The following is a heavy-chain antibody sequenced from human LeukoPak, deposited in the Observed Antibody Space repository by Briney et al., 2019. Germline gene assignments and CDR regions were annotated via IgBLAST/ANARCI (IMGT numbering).Heavy chain of an antibody. CDR3: ARDLFLGVSGGNPYYYSGMDV. J-gene: IGHJ6*02. CDR1: GFTVSSNY. D-gene: IGHD3-16*01. Sequence: GGSLRLSCAASGFTVSSNYMSWVRQAPGKGLDWVSLIYSNNNTYYADSVKGRFTISRDSSKNTLYLQMNGLRAEDTAVYYCARDLFLGVSGGNPYYYSGMDVWGQGTTVTVSS. CDR2: IYSNNNT. V-gene: IGHV3-53*01.